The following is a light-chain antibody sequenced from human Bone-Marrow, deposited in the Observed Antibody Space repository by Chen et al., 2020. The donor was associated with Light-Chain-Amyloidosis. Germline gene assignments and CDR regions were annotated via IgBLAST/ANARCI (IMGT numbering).Light chain of an antibody. CDR3: QKYDTAPFT. J-gene: IGKJ3*01. V-gene: IGKV1-27*01. Sequence: DIQMTPSPSSLSASVGDRVTITCRASQGISNFLAWYQQKSGKSPRLLIYGASTLHSGVPSRFGGSGSGTDFSLTISSLQSEDVATYFCQKYDTAPFTFGPGIKVELK. CDR2: GAS. CDR1: QGISNF.